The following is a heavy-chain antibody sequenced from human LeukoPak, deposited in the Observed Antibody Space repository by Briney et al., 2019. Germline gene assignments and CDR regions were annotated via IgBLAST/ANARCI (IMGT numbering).Heavy chain of an antibody. D-gene: IGHD2-8*01. V-gene: IGHV3-23*01. Sequence: GGSLRLSCAASGFTFSSYAMSWLRQAPGKGLEWVSTISASGGSTYFADSVRGRFTVSRDNSKNTLYLQMNSLRADDTAVYYCTTDDNGYSYYGMDVWGQGTTVTVSS. J-gene: IGHJ6*02. CDR3: TTDDNGYSYYGMDV. CDR2: ISASGGST. CDR1: GFTFSSYA.